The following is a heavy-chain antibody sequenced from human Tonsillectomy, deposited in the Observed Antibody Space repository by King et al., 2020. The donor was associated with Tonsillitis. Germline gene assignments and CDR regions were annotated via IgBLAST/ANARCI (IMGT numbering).Heavy chain of an antibody. CDR3: ARRPLKFVPGTMVYFEY. Sequence: QLVQSGAEVKKPGESLKISCKGSGYSFTNYWIGWVRQMPGKGLEWMGLIYPGDSDTRYSPSFQGQVTISADKSISTAYLQWSSLKSSDTAMYYIARRPLKFVPGTMVYFEYWGQGTLVTVSS. J-gene: IGHJ4*02. D-gene: IGHD3-10*01. CDR1: GYSFTNYW. CDR2: IYPGDSDT. V-gene: IGHV5-51*03.